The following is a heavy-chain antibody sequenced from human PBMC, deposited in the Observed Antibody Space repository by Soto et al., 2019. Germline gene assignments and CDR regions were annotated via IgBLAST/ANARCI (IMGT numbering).Heavy chain of an antibody. CDR2: INHSGST. CDR1: GGSFSGYY. CDR3: ARVVASRSYYDFWSSTSIGP. D-gene: IGHD3-3*01. J-gene: IGHJ5*02. Sequence: SETLSLTCAVYGGSFSGYYWSWIRQPPGKGLEWIGEINHSGSTNYNPSLKSRVTISVDTSKNQFSLKLSSVTAADTAVYYCARVVASRSYYDFWSSTSIGPWGQGTLVTVSS. V-gene: IGHV4-34*01.